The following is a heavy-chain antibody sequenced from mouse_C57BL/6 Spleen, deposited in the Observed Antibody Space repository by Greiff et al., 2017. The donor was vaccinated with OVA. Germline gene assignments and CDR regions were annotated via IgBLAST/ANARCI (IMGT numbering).Heavy chain of an antibody. D-gene: IGHD1-1*01. CDR2: IDPSDSYT. CDR3: ASPYYYCSSHWYFDV. CDR1: GYTFTSYW. V-gene: IGHV1-50*01. J-gene: IGHJ1*03. Sequence: QVQLQQPGAELVKPGASVKLSCKASGYTFTSYWMQWVNQRPGQGLEWIGEIDPSDSYTNYKQKFKGKATLTVDTSSSTAYMQLSSLTSEDSAVYYCASPYYYCSSHWYFDVWGTGTTVTVSS.